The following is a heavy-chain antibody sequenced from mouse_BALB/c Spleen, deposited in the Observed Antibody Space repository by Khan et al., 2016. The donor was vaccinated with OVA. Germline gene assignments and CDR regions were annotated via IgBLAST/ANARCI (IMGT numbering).Heavy chain of an antibody. CDR1: GHTFTNYG. CDR3: ARPPYFSYAMDN. CDR2: INTYTGEP. D-gene: IGHD2-10*01. V-gene: IGHV9-3-1*01. Sequence: QIQLVQSGPELKKPGETVKISCKASGHTFTNYGMNWVKQAPGKGLKWMGWINTYTGEPTYADDFNGRFAFSLETSARAADLQINNLQKEDTATYFCARPPYFSYAMDNWGQGTSVTVSS. J-gene: IGHJ4*01.